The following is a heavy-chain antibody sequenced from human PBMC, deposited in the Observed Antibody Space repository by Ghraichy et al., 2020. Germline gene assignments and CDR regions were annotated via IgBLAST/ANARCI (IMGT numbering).Heavy chain of an antibody. J-gene: IGHJ2*01. Sequence: GGSLRLSCAASGFTFSSYWMSWVRQAPGKGLEWVANIKQDGSEKYYVDSVKGRFTISRDNAKNSLYLQMNSLRAEDTAVYYCAREVLVHDSSGYYPRGYWYFDLWGRGTLVTVSS. CDR1: GFTFSSYW. V-gene: IGHV3-7*01. D-gene: IGHD3-22*01. CDR3: AREVLVHDSSGYYPRGYWYFDL. CDR2: IKQDGSEK.